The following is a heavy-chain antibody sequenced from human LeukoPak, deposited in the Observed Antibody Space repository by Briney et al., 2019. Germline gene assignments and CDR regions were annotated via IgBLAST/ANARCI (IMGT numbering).Heavy chain of an antibody. CDR1: GFTFSSYA. Sequence: GGSLRLSCAASGFTFSSYAMSWVRQAPGKGLEWVSAISGSGGSTYYADSVKGRFTISRDNAKNSLYLQMNSLRAEDTAVYYCARQSGDFGVVTTDYWGQGTLVTVSS. J-gene: IGHJ4*02. CDR2: ISGSGGST. CDR3: ARQSGDFGVVTTDY. V-gene: IGHV3-23*01. D-gene: IGHD3-3*01.